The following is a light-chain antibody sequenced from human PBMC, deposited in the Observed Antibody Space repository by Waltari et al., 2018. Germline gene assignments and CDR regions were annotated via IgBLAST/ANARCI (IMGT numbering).Light chain of an antibody. CDR3: QAYDRSLSDSSASVV. CDR1: SSNIGAGYD. CDR2: VAT. J-gene: IGLJ2*01. Sequence: QSVLTQPPSVSGAPGQRVTISCTGGSSNIGAGYDVHWYQQLPGSAPQLLILVATKRPSWVPDRFSGTNSATSASLFITGLQAEDEADYYCQAYDRSLSDSSASVVFGGGTRVTVL. V-gene: IGLV1-40*01.